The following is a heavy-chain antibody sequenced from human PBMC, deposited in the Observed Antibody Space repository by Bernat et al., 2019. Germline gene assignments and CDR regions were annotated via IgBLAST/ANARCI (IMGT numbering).Heavy chain of an antibody. D-gene: IGHD3-3*01. V-gene: IGHV3-74*02. CDR1: GFTFSNST. CDR3: FWGGN. J-gene: IGHJ4*02. Sequence: QLLESGGGLVQPGGSLRLSCAASGFTFSNSTMNWVRPAPGKGLEWVSRINGDGSTISYADSVKGRFTISRDNAKNTVYLQMNSLRVEDTAMYYCFWGGNWGQGALVTVSS. CDR2: INGDGSTI.